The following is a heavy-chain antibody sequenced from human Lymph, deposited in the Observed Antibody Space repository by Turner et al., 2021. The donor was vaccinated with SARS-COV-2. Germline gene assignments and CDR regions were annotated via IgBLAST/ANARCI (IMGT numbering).Heavy chain of an antibody. J-gene: IGHJ3*02. Sequence: QVQLVQSGAELTTPGSSVKVSCKASGVTCSTYVISWVRQAPGQGLEWIGGINPILGIANYAQKFQGRVTNTADKSTSTAYVELSSLRSEDTAVYHCARRHSGNYDAFDIWGQGTMVTVSS. CDR2: INPILGIA. CDR1: GVTCSTYV. CDR3: ARRHSGNYDAFDI. V-gene: IGHV1-69*10. D-gene: IGHD1-26*01.